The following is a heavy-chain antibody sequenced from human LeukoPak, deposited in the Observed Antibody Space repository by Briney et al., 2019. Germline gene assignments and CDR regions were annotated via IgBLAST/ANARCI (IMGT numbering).Heavy chain of an antibody. D-gene: IGHD3-10*01. CDR2: INPNSGGT. J-gene: IGHJ6*03. CDR3: ARGCGTKYGSGSYLYYYYMDV. V-gene: IGHV1-2*02. CDR1: GYTFTGCY. Sequence: ASVKVSCKASGYTFTGCYMHWVRQAPGQGLEWMGWINPNSGGTNYAQKFQGRVTMTRDTSISTAYMELSRLRSDDTAVYYCARGCGTKYGSGSYLYYYYMDVWGKGTTVTISS.